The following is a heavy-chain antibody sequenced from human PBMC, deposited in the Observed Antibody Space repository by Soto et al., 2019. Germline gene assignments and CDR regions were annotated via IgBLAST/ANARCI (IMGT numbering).Heavy chain of an antibody. Sequence: GGSMRLSCAASGFSFVNYAMNWVRQAPGKGLEWVSGLSGSGTSTYYADSVKGRFTISRDNSRDTLFLQMNSLTADDTAVYYCAKATTNGGWFNPFDSWGQGALVTVSS. D-gene: IGHD6-19*01. CDR3: AKATTNGGWFNPFDS. V-gene: IGHV3-23*01. J-gene: IGHJ4*02. CDR1: GFSFVNYA. CDR2: LSGSGTST.